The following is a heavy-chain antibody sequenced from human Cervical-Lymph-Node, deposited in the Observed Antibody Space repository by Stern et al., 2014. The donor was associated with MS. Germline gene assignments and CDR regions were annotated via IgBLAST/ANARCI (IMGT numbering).Heavy chain of an antibody. CDR3: ATWGAGSSPPLFY. D-gene: IGHD6-6*01. Sequence: VQLVESGSELKKPGASVKVSCKASGYNLTTYAINWVRQAPGQGLEWMGWINTKTGNPTFAQGFTGRFVFALDTSINTAYLQIISLKADDSAVYYCATWGAGSSPPLFYWGQGTLVTVSS. V-gene: IGHV7-4-1*02. CDR2: INTKTGNP. CDR1: GYNLTTYA. J-gene: IGHJ4*02.